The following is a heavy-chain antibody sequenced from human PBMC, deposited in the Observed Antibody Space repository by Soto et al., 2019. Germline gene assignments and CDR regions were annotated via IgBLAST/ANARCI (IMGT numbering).Heavy chain of an antibody. CDR2: IYYSGTT. J-gene: IGHJ5*02. Sequence: QLQLQESGPGLVKPSETLSLTCTVSGGSINSGAYYWGWIRQPPGRGLEWIGSIYYSGTTYYNPSRKSRPPISIDTSQNHFSLNLSSVTAADTAVYYCARVYDATLNSWGQGTLVTVSS. D-gene: IGHD5-12*01. CDR3: ARVYDATLNS. V-gene: IGHV4-39*02. CDR1: GGSINSGAYY.